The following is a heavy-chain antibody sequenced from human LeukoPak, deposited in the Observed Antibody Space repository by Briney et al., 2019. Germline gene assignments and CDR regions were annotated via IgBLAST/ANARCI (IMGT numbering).Heavy chain of an antibody. CDR3: ARHMGLADAFDI. V-gene: IGHV4-59*08. J-gene: IGHJ3*02. Sequence: PSETLSLTCTVSGGSISSYYWSWIRQPPGKGLEWIGYIYYSGSTNYNPSLKSRVTISVDTSKNQFSLKLSSVTAADTAVYYCARHMGLADAFDIWGQGTMVTVSS. CDR2: IYYSGST. CDR1: GGSISSYY. D-gene: IGHD1-26*01.